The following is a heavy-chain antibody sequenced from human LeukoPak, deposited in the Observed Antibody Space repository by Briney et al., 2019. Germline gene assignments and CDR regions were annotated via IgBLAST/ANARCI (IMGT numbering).Heavy chain of an antibody. V-gene: IGHV4-39*01. CDR1: GGSISTGNYW. CDR3: ARQMGVGVWALDY. Sequence: PSETLSLTCDVSGGSISTGNYWWGWLRQPPGKGLEWIGITFHTGKTHDNPSLKSRVSMSVDTSKNQFSLRLSAVTAADTAVYYCARQMGVGVWALDYWGQGALVTVSS. CDR2: TFHTGKT. D-gene: IGHD3-16*01. J-gene: IGHJ4*02.